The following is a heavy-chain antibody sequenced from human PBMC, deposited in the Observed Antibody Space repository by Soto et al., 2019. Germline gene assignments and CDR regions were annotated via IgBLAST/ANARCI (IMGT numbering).Heavy chain of an antibody. V-gene: IGHV4-34*01. CDR2: INHSGST. J-gene: IGHJ6*02. CDR3: ARGGIAARPNHYYGMDV. CDR1: PGSLRVYG. Sequence: RCLTDSVYPGSLRVYGFGWLRPKKGKGLEWIGEINHSGSTNYNPSLKSRVTISVDTSKNQFSLKLSSVTAADTAVYYCARGGIAARPNHYYGMDVWGQGTTV. D-gene: IGHD6-6*01.